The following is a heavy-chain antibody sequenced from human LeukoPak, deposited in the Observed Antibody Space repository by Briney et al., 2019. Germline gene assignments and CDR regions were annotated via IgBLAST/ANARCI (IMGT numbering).Heavy chain of an antibody. CDR3: ARERIAATGTVWFDP. CDR2: ISYDGNNK. Sequence: PGGSLRLLCAASGFTFSSYAIHWVRQAPGKGLEWVAVISYDGNNKYYADSLKGRFTISRDNSKNTLYLQMNSLRAEDTAVYYCARERIAATGTVWFDPWGQGTLVTVSS. J-gene: IGHJ5*02. V-gene: IGHV3-30*04. CDR1: GFTFSSYA. D-gene: IGHD6-13*01.